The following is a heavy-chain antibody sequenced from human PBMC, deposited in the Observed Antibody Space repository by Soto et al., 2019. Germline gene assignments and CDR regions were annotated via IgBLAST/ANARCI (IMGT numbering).Heavy chain of an antibody. Sequence: GGSLRLSCSASGFTFSSYSMSWVRQAPGKGLEWVSSISGSGGTTYYADSVKGHFTISRDNSKSTLYLQMNSLRAEDTAVYYCAKEWSSGMDVWGQGTTVTVS. D-gene: IGHD2-15*01. CDR2: ISGSGGTT. V-gene: IGHV3-23*01. CDR1: GFTFSSYS. CDR3: AKEWSSGMDV. J-gene: IGHJ6*02.